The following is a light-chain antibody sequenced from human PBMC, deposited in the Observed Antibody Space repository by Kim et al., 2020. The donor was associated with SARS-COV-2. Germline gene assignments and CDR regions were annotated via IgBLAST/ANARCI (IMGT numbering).Light chain of an antibody. CDR3: QQSYSTPRT. J-gene: IGKJ1*01. V-gene: IGKV1-39*01. Sequence: DIQMTQSPSSLSASVGDRVTITCRASQSISNYLNWYQQKPGNAPKLLIYAASSLQSGVPSRFSGSGSGTDFTLTISSLQPEDFATYYCQQSYSTPRTFGQGTKVDIK. CDR1: QSISNY. CDR2: AAS.